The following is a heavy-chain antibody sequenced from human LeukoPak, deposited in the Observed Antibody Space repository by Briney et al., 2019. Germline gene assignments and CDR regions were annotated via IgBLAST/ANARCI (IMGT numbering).Heavy chain of an antibody. Sequence: ASVKVSCKASGYPFADSYLQWVRQTPGQGLEWMGMIKPTRGSTQYAQKFQGRVIMTGDTSTTTVYMEINSLTSDDTAVYFCARVGGYNYGSYYFDDWGQGTLVTVSS. J-gene: IGHJ4*02. CDR1: GYPFADSY. D-gene: IGHD3-10*01. CDR2: IKPTRGST. V-gene: IGHV1-46*01. CDR3: ARVGGYNYGSYYFDD.